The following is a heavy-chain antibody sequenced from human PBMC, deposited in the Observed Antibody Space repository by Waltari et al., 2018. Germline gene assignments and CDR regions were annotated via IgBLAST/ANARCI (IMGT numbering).Heavy chain of an antibody. Sequence: QVTLRESGPALVKPTQTLTLTCTFSGFSLSTSGMCVSWIRQPPGKALEWLALIDWDDDKYYSTSLKTRLTISKDTSKNQVVLTMTNMDPVDTATYYCARTSKEYYYDSSGKFSYYYYGMDVWGQGTTVTVSS. CDR3: ARTSKEYYYDSSGKFSYYYYGMDV. CDR2: IDWDDDK. CDR1: GFSLSTSGMC. D-gene: IGHD3-22*01. J-gene: IGHJ6*02. V-gene: IGHV2-70*01.